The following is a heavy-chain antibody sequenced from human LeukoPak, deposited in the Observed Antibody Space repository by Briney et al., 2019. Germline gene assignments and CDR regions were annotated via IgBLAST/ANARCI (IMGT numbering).Heavy chain of an antibody. J-gene: IGHJ4*02. CDR3: AKALPTAMTVDY. Sequence: PGGALRLSCAASGFTFSHSTMNWVRQAPGKGLEWVSSISSSSSYIYYAHSVKGRFTISRDNAKNSLYLQMNGLRAEDTAVYYCAKALPTAMTVDYWGQGTLVTVSS. V-gene: IGHV3-21*01. CDR2: ISSSSSYI. CDR1: GFTFSHST. D-gene: IGHD2-2*01.